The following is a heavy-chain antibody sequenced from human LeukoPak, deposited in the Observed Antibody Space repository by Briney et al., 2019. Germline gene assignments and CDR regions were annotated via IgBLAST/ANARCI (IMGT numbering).Heavy chain of an antibody. CDR1: GGSISSYY. Sequence: SETLSLTCTVPGGSISSYYWSWIRQPPGKGLEWIGYIYYSGSTNYNPSLKSRVTISVDTSKNQFSLKLSSVTAADTAVYYCARDVSYSGSYYYYGMDVWGQGTTVTVSS. CDR2: IYYSGST. D-gene: IGHD1-26*01. V-gene: IGHV4-59*01. CDR3: ARDVSYSGSYYYYGMDV. J-gene: IGHJ6*02.